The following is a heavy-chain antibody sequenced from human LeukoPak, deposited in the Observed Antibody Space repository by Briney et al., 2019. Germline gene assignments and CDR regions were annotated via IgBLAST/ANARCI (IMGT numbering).Heavy chain of an antibody. CDR2: INTNTGNP. V-gene: IGHV7-4-1*02. CDR3: AMGYSYGPSDMDV. D-gene: IGHD5-18*01. Sequence: ASVKVSCKASGYTFTTYAMNWVRQAPGQGLELMGWINTNTGNPTYAQGFTGRFVFSLDTSVTTAYLQISSLKAEDTAVYYCAMGYSYGPSDMDVWGKGTTVTVSS. CDR1: GYTFTTYA. J-gene: IGHJ6*03.